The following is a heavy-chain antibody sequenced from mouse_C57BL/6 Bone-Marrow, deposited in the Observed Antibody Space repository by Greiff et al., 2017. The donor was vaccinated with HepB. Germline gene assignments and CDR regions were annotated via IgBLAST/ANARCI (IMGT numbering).Heavy chain of an antibody. J-gene: IGHJ4*01. D-gene: IGHD2-1*01. CDR2: INPYNGGT. Sequence: EVQLQQSGPVLVKPGASVKMSCKASGYTFTDYYMNWVKQSHGKSLEWIGVINPYNGGTSYNQKFKGKATLTVDKSSSTAYMELNSLTSEDSAVYYCARPQGGNYALYAMDYWGQGTSVTVSS. CDR3: ARPQGGNYALYAMDY. CDR1: GYTFTDYY. V-gene: IGHV1-19*01.